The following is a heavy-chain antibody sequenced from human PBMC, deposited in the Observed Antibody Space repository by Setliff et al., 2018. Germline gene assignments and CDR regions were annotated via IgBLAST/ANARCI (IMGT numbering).Heavy chain of an antibody. CDR3: ARDLYDYVWGTYRYHDAFDI. J-gene: IGHJ3*02. V-gene: IGHV4-34*01. CDR1: GGSFSGYY. CDR2: INHSGST. Sequence: SETLSLTCAVYGGSFSGYYWSWIRQPPGKGLEWIGEINHSGSTYYNPSLKSRVTISIDTSKNQFSLKLSSVTAADTAVYYCARDLYDYVWGTYRYHDAFDIWGQGTMVT. D-gene: IGHD3-16*02.